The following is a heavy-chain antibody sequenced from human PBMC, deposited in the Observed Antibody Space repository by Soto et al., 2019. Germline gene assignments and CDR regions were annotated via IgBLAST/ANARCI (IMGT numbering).Heavy chain of an antibody. D-gene: IGHD6-19*01. CDR2: ISGSGGST. V-gene: IGHV3-23*01. J-gene: IGHJ4*02. Sequence: GGSLRLSCAASGFTFSSYAMSWVRQAPGKGLEWVSAISGSGGSTYYADSVKSRFTISRDNSKNTLYLQMNSLRAEDTAVYYCAKTPYSSGWYNYFDYWGQGTLVTVSS. CDR1: GFTFSSYA. CDR3: AKTPYSSGWYNYFDY.